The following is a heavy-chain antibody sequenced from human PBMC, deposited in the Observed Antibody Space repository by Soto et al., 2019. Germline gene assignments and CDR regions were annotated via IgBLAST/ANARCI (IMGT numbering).Heavy chain of an antibody. J-gene: IGHJ6*02. V-gene: IGHV4-39*01. CDR2: IYYSGST. CDR3: ARYYYYYGMDV. CDR1: GGSISSSSYY. Sequence: QLQLQESGPGLVKPSETLSLTCTVSGGSISSSSYYWGWIRQPPGKGLEWIGSIYYSGSTYYNPSLKSXXAXSXXTSKNQSSLQLSSVTAADTAVYYCARYYYYYGMDVWGQGTTVTVSS.